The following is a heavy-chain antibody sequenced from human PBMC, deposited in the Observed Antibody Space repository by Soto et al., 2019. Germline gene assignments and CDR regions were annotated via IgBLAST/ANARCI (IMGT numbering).Heavy chain of an antibody. Sequence: ASVKVSCKASGGTFSRYAFSWGRQAPGQGLEWMGGIVPIYGTRGFAQKFQGRLTITADEPTRTAYMELSSRRAEDAAVYYCARDLDYYGSGSHYYYGMGVWG. CDR2: IVPIYGTR. V-gene: IGHV1-69*13. J-gene: IGHJ6*01. D-gene: IGHD3-10*01. CDR3: ARDLDYYGSGSHYYYGMGV. CDR1: GGTFSRYA.